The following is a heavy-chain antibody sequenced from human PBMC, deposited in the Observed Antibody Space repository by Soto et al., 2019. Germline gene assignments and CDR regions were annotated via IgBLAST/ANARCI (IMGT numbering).Heavy chain of an antibody. Sequence: QVQLVQSGAEVKKPGSSVKVSCKASGGTFSSYAISWVRQAPGHGLEWMGGIIPIFGTANYAQKFQGRVTITADESTSTADRELSSLRSEDTAVYYCARDRGRITMIELGPEYGMDVWGQGTTVTVSS. J-gene: IGHJ6*02. V-gene: IGHV1-69*01. CDR1: GGTFSSYA. D-gene: IGHD3-22*01. CDR2: IIPIFGTA. CDR3: ARDRGRITMIELGPEYGMDV.